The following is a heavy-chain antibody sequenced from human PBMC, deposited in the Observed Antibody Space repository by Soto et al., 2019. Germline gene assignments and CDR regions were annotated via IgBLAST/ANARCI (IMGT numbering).Heavy chain of an antibody. V-gene: IGHV1-69*13. Sequence: SVKVSCKASGGTFSSYAISWVRQAPGQGLEWMGGIIPIFGTANYAQKFQGRVTITADESTSTAYMELSSLRSEDTAVYYCARTVGYYYGMDVWGQGTTVTVSS. CDR2: IIPIFGTA. CDR3: ARTVGYYYGMDV. J-gene: IGHJ6*02. CDR1: GGTFSSYA. D-gene: IGHD4-17*01.